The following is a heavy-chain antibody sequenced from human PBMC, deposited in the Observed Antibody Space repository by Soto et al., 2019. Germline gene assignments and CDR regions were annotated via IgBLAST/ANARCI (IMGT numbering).Heavy chain of an antibody. CDR2: IYHSGST. J-gene: IGHJ3*02. CDR1: GYSISSGYY. D-gene: IGHD3-9*01. Sequence: SETLSLTCAVSGYSISSGYYWGWIRQPPGKGLEWIGSIYHSGSTYYNPSLKSRVTISVDTSKNQFSLKLSSVTAADTAVYYCAREVKIFWRVAFDIWGQGTMVTVSS. V-gene: IGHV4-38-2*02. CDR3: AREVKIFWRVAFDI.